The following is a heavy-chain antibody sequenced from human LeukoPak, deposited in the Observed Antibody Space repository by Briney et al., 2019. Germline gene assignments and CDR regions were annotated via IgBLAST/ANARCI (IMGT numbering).Heavy chain of an antibody. CDR1: GGSFSGYY. CDR3: ASGRGTSCYNH. Sequence: SETLSLTCAVYGGSFSGYYWSWIRQPPGKGLEWIGEINHSGSTNYNPSLKSRVTISVDTSKNQFSLKLSSVTAADTAVYYCASGRGTSCYNHWGQGTLVTVSS. J-gene: IGHJ5*02. D-gene: IGHD2-2*02. V-gene: IGHV4-34*01. CDR2: INHSGST.